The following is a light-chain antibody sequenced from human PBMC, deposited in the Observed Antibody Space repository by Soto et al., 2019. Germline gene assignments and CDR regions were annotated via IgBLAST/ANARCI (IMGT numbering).Light chain of an antibody. J-gene: IGLJ1*01. V-gene: IGLV1-40*01. Sequence: QSVLTRPPSVSWAPGQRVTISCTGSSSNIGAGFDVHWYQHLPATAPKLLIYGNTNRPSGVPDRFSGSNSGTSASLAIAGLQAEYEADYYCQSYDSSLSGSYVFGTGTKVTVL. CDR1: SSNIGAGFD. CDR3: QSYDSSLSGSYV. CDR2: GNT.